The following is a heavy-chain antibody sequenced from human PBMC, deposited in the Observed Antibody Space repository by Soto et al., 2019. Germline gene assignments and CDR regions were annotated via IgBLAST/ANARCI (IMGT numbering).Heavy chain of an antibody. CDR1: GFTFSSYA. Sequence: PGGSLRLSCAASGFTFSSYAMSWVRQAPGKGLEWVSAISGSGGSTYYADSVKGRFTISRDNSKNTLYLQMNSLRAEDTAVYYCAKSRGLVVPAAMAFECWGQGTRVTVSS. D-gene: IGHD2-2*01. V-gene: IGHV3-23*01. CDR2: ISGSGGST. J-gene: IGHJ4*02. CDR3: AKSRGLVVPAAMAFEC.